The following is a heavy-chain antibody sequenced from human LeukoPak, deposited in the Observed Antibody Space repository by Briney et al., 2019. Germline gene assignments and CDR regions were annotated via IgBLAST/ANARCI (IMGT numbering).Heavy chain of an antibody. CDR2: INPNSGGT. Sequence: ASVKVSCKASGYTFTGYYMHWVRQAPGQGLEWMGWINPNSGGTNYAQKFQGRVTMTRDTSISTAYMELSRLRSDDTAVYYCARNHYDILTGYYRGDWFDPWGQGTLVTVSS. CDR3: ARNHYDILTGYYRGDWFDP. J-gene: IGHJ5*02. V-gene: IGHV1-2*02. D-gene: IGHD3-9*01. CDR1: GYTFTGYY.